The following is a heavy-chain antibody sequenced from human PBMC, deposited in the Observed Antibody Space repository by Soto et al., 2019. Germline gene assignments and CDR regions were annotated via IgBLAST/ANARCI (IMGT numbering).Heavy chain of an antibody. CDR2: IYWDDDK. CDR1: GFSLTTSGVG. Sequence: QITLNESGPTVVKPAETLTLTCTFSGFSLTTSGVGVGWIRQSPGKAPEWLALIYWDDDKRYSASLKSRLTITKDTSKNQVVLTMAGVDPADTATYYCANRILRTVFGLVTTTAIYFDFWGQGTPVVVSS. V-gene: IGHV2-5*02. CDR3: ANRILRTVFGLVTTTAIYFDF. J-gene: IGHJ4*02. D-gene: IGHD3-3*01.